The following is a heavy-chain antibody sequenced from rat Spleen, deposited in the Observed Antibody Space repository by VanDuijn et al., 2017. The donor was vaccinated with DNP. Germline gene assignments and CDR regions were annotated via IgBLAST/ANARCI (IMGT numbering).Heavy chain of an antibody. J-gene: IGHJ3*01. V-gene: IGHV5-31*01. CDR1: GFAFNNYW. D-gene: IGHD1-2*01. Sequence: EVQLVESGGGLVQPGRSLKLSCVASGFAFNNYWMTWIRQVPGKGLEWVASITSSGGSTYYRDSVKGRFTISRDNAKNTLYLHMNSLRSEDTATYYCATSTGAYWGQGTLVTVSS. CDR3: ATSTGAY. CDR2: ITSSGGST.